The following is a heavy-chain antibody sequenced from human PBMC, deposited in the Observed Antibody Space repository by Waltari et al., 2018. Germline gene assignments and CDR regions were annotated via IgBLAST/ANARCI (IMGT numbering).Heavy chain of an antibody. CDR1: GFTFSSYA. D-gene: IGHD6-19*01. V-gene: IGHV3-30-3*01. CDR3: ARSTRGIAVADGY. CDR2: ISYDGSNK. J-gene: IGHJ4*02. Sequence: QVQLVESGGGVVQPGRSLRLSCAASGFTFSSYAMHWVRQAPGKGLEWVAVISYDGSNKYYADSVKGRFTISRDNSKNTLYLQMNSLRAEDTAVYYCARSTRGIAVADGYWGQGTLVTVSS.